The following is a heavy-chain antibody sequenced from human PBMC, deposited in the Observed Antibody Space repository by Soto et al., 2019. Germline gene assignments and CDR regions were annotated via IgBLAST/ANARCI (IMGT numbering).Heavy chain of an antibody. D-gene: IGHD1-26*01. Sequence: SETLSLTCTVSGGSISSDYWSWIRQPPGKGLGWIGYISYSGNTNYNPSLKSLVTISVDTSKKQFSLKLRSVTAADTAVYYCARVLSGSSLFDYWGQGMLVTVPS. V-gene: IGHV4-59*01. CDR3: ARVLSGSSLFDY. J-gene: IGHJ4*02. CDR2: ISYSGNT. CDR1: GGSISSDY.